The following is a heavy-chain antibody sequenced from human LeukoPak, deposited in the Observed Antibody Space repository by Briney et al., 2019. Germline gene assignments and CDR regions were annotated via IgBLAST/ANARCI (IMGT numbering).Heavy chain of an antibody. Sequence: SETLSLTCIVSNYSISSDYYWGWIRQPPGKGLEWIGSIHHSGRTYYNPSLKSRVTISVDTSKNHFSLKLNSVTAADTAVYYCARDSGSSWYTSSAGYFDYWGQGTLVTVSS. D-gene: IGHD6-13*01. CDR1: NYSISSDYY. CDR2: IHHSGRT. CDR3: ARDSGSSWYTSSAGYFDY. V-gene: IGHV4-38-2*02. J-gene: IGHJ4*02.